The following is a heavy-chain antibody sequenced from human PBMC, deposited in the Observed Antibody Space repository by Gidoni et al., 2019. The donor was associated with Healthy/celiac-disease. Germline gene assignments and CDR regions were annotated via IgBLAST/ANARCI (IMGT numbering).Heavy chain of an antibody. V-gene: IGHV3-15*01. CDR3: TTDELVGATLGYFDY. D-gene: IGHD1-26*01. J-gene: IGHJ4*02. CDR1: GFPFRNAR. Sequence: EVQLVESGGGLVKPGGSLRLSCAASGFPFRNARMSWVRQAPGKGLGLVGRIKSKTEGGKTDNAAPVKGRFTISREDSKNTLYLQMNSLKTEDTAVYYCTTDELVGATLGYFDYWGQGTLVTVSS. CDR2: IKSKTEGGKT.